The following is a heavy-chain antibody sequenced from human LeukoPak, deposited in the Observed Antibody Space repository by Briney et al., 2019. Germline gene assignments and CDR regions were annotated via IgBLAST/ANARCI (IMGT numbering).Heavy chain of an antibody. CDR2: ISGSGGST. V-gene: IGHV3-23*01. Sequence: GSLRLSCAASGFTFSSYAMSWVRQAPGKGLEWVSAISGSGGSTYYADSVKGRFTISRDNSKNTLYLQMNSLRAEDTAAYYCAKGTSSGYYYTSYHGMDVWGQGTTVTVSS. CDR1: GFTFSSYA. CDR3: AKGTSSGYYYTSYHGMDV. J-gene: IGHJ6*02. D-gene: IGHD3-22*01.